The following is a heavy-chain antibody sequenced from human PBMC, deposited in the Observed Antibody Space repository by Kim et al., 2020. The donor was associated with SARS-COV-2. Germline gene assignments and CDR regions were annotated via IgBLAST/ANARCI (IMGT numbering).Heavy chain of an antibody. CDR1: GGSISSGSYY. Sequence: SETLSLTCTVSGGSISSGSYYWTWIRQPAGKGLEWIGRMYSSGSSNYNPSLKSRVTISLDTSKNQFSLKLSSVTAADTAVYYCARTGGWYYYGMDVWGQGTTVTVSS. CDR3: ARTGGWYYYGMDV. J-gene: IGHJ6*02. V-gene: IGHV4-61*02. CDR2: MYSSGSS. D-gene: IGHD2-15*01.